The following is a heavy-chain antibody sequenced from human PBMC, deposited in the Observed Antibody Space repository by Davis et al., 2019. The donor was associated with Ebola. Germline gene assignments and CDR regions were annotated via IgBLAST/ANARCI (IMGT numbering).Heavy chain of an antibody. D-gene: IGHD6-6*01. CDR3: ETSSSSGGDY. CDR2: IRSKANSYAT. J-gene: IGHJ4*02. CDR1: GFTFSGSA. Sequence: GESLKISCAASGFTFSGSAMHWVRQASGKGLEWVVRIRSKANSYATAYAASVKGRFTISRDDSKNTAYLQMNSLKTEDTAVYYCETSSSSGGDYWGQGTLVTVSS. V-gene: IGHV3-73*01.